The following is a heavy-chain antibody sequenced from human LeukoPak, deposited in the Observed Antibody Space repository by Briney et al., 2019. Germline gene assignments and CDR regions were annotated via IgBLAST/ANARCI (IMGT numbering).Heavy chain of an antibody. V-gene: IGHV3-48*01. CDR2: ISISSSTI. CDR3: ARVRGDDIVVVVAAAY. D-gene: IGHD2-15*01. J-gene: IGHJ4*02. Sequence: VGSLRLSCAASGFTFSSYGINWVRQAPGNGLEGLACISISSSTIYYADPVNGRFTISRDHAKTSLYLTMNSLSAEETAVSYCARVRGDDIVVVVAAAYWGQGTLVTVSS. CDR1: GFTFSSYG.